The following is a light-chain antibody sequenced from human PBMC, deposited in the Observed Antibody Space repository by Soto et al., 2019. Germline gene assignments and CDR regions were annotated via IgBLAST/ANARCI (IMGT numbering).Light chain of an antibody. CDR1: QSISSNY. V-gene: IGKV3-20*01. J-gene: IGKJ3*01. CDR3: QQYSSSPPEFT. CDR2: GAS. Sequence: EIVLTQSPGTLSLSPGERATLSCRASQSISSNYLAWYQQRPGQAPRLLIFGASCRATGIPDRFSGSGSGTDFTLTISRLEPEDFAVYYCQQYSSSPPEFTFGPGTRVDSK.